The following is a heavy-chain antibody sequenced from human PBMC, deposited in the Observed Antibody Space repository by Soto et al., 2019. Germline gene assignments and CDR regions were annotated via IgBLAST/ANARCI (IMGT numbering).Heavy chain of an antibody. D-gene: IGHD6-13*01. CDR3: ARERPDGSRLDP. Sequence: QVQLQESGPGLVKPSQTLSLTCTVSGGSISSGDYYWSWIRQPPGKGLEWIGYIYYSGSTYYNPYRKSRVTISVDTSKHQFSLKLSSVTAADTAVYYCARERPDGSRLDPWGQGTLVTVSS. V-gene: IGHV4-30-4*01. CDR2: IYYSGST. CDR1: GGSISSGDYY. J-gene: IGHJ5*02.